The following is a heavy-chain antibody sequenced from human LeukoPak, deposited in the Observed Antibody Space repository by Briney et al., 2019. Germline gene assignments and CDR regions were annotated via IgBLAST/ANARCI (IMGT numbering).Heavy chain of an antibody. Sequence: SETLSLTCTVSGGSISSRNNYWGWIRQSPGKGLEWIGSIYYSGTTYYNPSLKSRVTISVDTSKNQFSLKLSSVTAADTAVYYCARLGMTTVTAYYWFDPWGQGTLVTVSS. J-gene: IGHJ5*02. CDR1: GGSISSRNNY. V-gene: IGHV4-39*01. CDR2: IYYSGTT. CDR3: ARLGMTTVTAYYWFDP. D-gene: IGHD4-17*01.